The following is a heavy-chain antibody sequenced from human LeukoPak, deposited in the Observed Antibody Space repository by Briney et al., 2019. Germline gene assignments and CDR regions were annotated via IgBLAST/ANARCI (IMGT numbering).Heavy chain of an antibody. V-gene: IGHV3-30*18. CDR3: RKLGCSSTRCYINY. CDR2: ISYDGSDK. Sequence: PGGSLRLSCAASGFTFSTYGMRWVRQAPGKGLEWVAVISYDGSDKYYADSVKGRFTISRDNTKNTLYLQMNSLRAEDTAVYYCRKLGCSSTRCYINYWGQGTLVTVSS. D-gene: IGHD2-2*01. J-gene: IGHJ4*02. CDR1: GFTFSTYG.